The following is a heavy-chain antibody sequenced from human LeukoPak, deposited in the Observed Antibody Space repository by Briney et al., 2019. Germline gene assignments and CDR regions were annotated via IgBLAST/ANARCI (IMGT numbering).Heavy chain of an antibody. D-gene: IGHD3-22*01. CDR1: GRTFSSYA. V-gene: IGHV1-69*13. J-gene: IGHJ4*02. Sequence: SVKLSCKASGRTFSSYALSWVRQAPGQGLEWMGGSNPIFGSANNAQNFQGRVTITADESTSTAYMELSSLRSEDTAVYYCARGPGDYYDSSGYPAYYFDYWGQGTLVTVSS. CDR3: ARGPGDYYDSSGYPAYYFDY. CDR2: SNPIFGSA.